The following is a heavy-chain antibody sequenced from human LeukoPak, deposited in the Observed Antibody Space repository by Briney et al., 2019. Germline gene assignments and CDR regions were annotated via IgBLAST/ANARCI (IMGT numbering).Heavy chain of an antibody. Sequence: GSLRLSCAASGCTFTSYAMSWVRQAPGKGLEWVSAVSGSGGDTYYADSVKGRFTISRDNSKKTLYLQMNGLRVEDTAVYYRAKLTRVAAAGSFDNWGQGTLVTVSS. D-gene: IGHD6-13*01. CDR2: VSGSGGDT. CDR3: AKLTRVAAAGSFDN. V-gene: IGHV3-23*01. J-gene: IGHJ4*02. CDR1: GCTFTSYA.